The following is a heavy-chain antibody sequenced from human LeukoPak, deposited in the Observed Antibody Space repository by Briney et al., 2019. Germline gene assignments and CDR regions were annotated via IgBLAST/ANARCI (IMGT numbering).Heavy chain of an antibody. D-gene: IGHD3-22*01. Sequence: SETLSLTCTVSGGSISSRSYYWGWIRQPPGKGLEWIGSIYYSGSTYYNPSLKSRVSISVDTSKNQFSLKLNSVTAADTAEYYCARQYYYDSSGYPLDYWGQGTLVTVSS. CDR3: ARQYYYDSSGYPLDY. CDR2: IYYSGST. J-gene: IGHJ4*02. CDR1: GGSISSRSYY. V-gene: IGHV4-39*01.